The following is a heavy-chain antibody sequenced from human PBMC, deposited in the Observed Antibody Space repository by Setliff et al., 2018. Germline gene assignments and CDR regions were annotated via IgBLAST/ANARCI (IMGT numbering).Heavy chain of an antibody. V-gene: IGHV3-66*02. CDR1: GFTVSSSY. Sequence: PGGSLRLSCAASGFTVSSSYMTWVRQAPGKGLEWVSVIYTGGSTYYADSMKDQFTISRDTSKNTLYLQMNSLRTEDTAVYYCARGNYGSGSPVYVWFDPWGQGTLVTVSS. CDR2: IYTGGST. J-gene: IGHJ5*02. CDR3: ARGNYGSGSPVYVWFDP. D-gene: IGHD3-10*01.